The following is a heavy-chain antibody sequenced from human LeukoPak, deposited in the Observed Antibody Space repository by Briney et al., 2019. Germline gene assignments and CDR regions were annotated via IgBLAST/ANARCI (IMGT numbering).Heavy chain of an antibody. CDR1: GGSFSGYY. Sequence: SETLSLTCAVYGGSFSGYYWSWIRQPPGKGLEWIGEINHSGSTNYNPSLKSRVTISVDTSKNQLSLKLSSVTAADTAVYYCARGGPPFWSGYSARADGMDVWGQGTTVTVSS. J-gene: IGHJ6*02. V-gene: IGHV4-34*01. D-gene: IGHD3-3*01. CDR3: ARGGPPFWSGYSARADGMDV. CDR2: INHSGST.